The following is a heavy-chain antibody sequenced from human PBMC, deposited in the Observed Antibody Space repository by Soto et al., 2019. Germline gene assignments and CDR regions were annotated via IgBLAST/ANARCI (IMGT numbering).Heavy chain of an antibody. V-gene: IGHV4-59*01. J-gene: IGHJ3*02. CDR1: GGSISSYY. CDR3: AREGDYYDSSGLVDAFDI. D-gene: IGHD3-22*01. Sequence: KSSETLSLTCTVSGGSISSYYWSWIRQPPGKGLEWIGYIYYSGSTNYNPSLKSRVTISVDTSKNQFSLKLSSVTAADTAVYYCAREGDYYDSSGLVDAFDIWGQGTMVTVSS. CDR2: IYYSGST.